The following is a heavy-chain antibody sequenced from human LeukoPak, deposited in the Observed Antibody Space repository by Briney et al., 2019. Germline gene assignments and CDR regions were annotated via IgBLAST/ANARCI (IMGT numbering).Heavy chain of an antibody. D-gene: IGHD6-13*01. CDR3: AKPRPSYSSSWYDH. CDR1: GFTFTSYA. V-gene: IGHV3-23*01. Sequence: GGSLRLSCAASGFTFTSYAMSWVRQAPGKGLEWVSAISGSGGSTYYADSVKGRFTISRDNSKNTLYLQMSSLRAEDTAVYYCAKPRPSYSSSWYDHWGQGTLVTVSS. CDR2: ISGSGGST. J-gene: IGHJ5*02.